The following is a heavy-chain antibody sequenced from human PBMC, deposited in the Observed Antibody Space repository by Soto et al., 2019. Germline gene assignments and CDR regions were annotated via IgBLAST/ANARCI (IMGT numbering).Heavy chain of an antibody. CDR1: GYTFTRYG. Sequence: ASVKVSCKASGYTFTRYGISWVRQDPGQGLEWMGWISAYNGNTNYAQKLQGRVTMTTDTSTSTAYMELRSLRSDDTAVYYCARVKGSGYHNWFDPWGQGTLVTVSS. D-gene: IGHD3-22*01. CDR2: ISAYNGNT. J-gene: IGHJ5*02. V-gene: IGHV1-18*01. CDR3: ARVKGSGYHNWFDP.